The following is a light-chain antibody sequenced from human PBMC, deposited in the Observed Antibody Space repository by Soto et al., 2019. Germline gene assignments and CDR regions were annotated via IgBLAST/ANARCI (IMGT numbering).Light chain of an antibody. V-gene: IGKV3-20*01. CDR3: QHYGTSFA. CDR2: GPS. Sequence: ETVITRSAASLSVAPWERAALSCRASQSVSSNLAWYQQKHGQSPRLLFYGPSSRATGIPDRFSGSGSGTDFTLTISRLEPEDFAVYYCQHYGTSFAFGPGTRLEI. CDR1: QSVSSN. J-gene: IGKJ5*01.